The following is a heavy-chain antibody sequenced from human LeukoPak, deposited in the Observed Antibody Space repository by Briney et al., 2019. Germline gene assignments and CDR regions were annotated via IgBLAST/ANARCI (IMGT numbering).Heavy chain of an antibody. D-gene: IGHD2-2*01. CDR3: ARDRVYCGSTSCNAYYFDY. Sequence: GGSLRLSCIASGFTFTSYDMHWVRQAPGKGLEWVSGIGTAGDTYYPGAVKGRFTISRENAKNSLYLQMNSLRAEDTAVYYCARDRVYCGSTSCNAYYFDYWGQGTLVTVSS. CDR2: IGTAGDT. CDR1: GFTFTSYD. V-gene: IGHV3-13*04. J-gene: IGHJ4*02.